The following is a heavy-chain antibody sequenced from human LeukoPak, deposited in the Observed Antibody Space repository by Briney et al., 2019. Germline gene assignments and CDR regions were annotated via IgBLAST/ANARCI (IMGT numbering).Heavy chain of an antibody. D-gene: IGHD4/OR15-4a*01. Sequence: GGSLRLSCAASGFTISSYAMSWVRQAPGKGLEWVSAISGNGGSTYYADSVKGRFTISRDNSKNTLYLQTNSLRAEDTAVYYCAKDERDYPRDLDYWGQGTLVTVSS. CDR3: AKDERDYPRDLDY. CDR2: ISGNGGST. J-gene: IGHJ4*02. V-gene: IGHV3-23*01. CDR1: GFTISSYA.